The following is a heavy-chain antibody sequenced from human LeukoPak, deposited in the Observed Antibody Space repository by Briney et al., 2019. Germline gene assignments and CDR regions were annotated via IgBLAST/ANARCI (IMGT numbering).Heavy chain of an antibody. J-gene: IGHJ4*02. CDR2: ISGSGGST. CDR3: AKFALRYCSGGSCHPFDY. CDR1: GFTFSSYG. Sequence: QTGGSLRLSCAASGFTFSSYGMSWVRQAPGKGLEWVSAISGSGGSTYYADSVKGRFIISRDNSKNTLYLQMNSLRAEDTAVYYCAKFALRYCSGGSCHPFDYWGQGTLVTVSS. V-gene: IGHV3-23*01. D-gene: IGHD2-15*01.